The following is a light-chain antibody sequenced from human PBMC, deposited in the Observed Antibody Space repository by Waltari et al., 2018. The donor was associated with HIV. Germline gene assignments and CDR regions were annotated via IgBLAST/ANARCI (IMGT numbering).Light chain of an antibody. Sequence: QSALTQPASVSGSPGQSITISCTGTSSDIGGYNYVSWYQQHPGKAPKLMISDVSHRPSGVSNRLSVSKSGNTASLTISELQAEDEADYYCSSYTSSSTLGVFGSGTKVTVL. J-gene: IGLJ1*01. CDR1: SSDIGGYNY. V-gene: IGLV2-14*03. CDR2: DVS. CDR3: SSYTSSSTLGV.